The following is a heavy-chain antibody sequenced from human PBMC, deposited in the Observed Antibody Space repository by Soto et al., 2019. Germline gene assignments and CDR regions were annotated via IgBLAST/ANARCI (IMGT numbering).Heavy chain of an antibody. CDR3: ARDRSGYDSGMEV. V-gene: IGHV6-1*01. J-gene: IGHJ6*01. CDR2: TYYRSKWYN. CDR1: VYSVSSNSAA. Sequence: SXTLSLTCAISVYSVSSNSAAWNWIIQSPSRGLEWLGRTYYRSKWYNDYAVSVKSRITINPDTSKNQFSLQLNSVTPEDTAVYYCARDRSGYDSGMEVLGQVTTDNVSS. D-gene: IGHD5-12*01.